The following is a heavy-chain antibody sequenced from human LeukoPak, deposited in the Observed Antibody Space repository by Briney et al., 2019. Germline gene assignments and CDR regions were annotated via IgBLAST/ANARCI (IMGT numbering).Heavy chain of an antibody. D-gene: IGHD2-15*01. CDR3: GRGGEAAAFDY. J-gene: IGHJ4*02. CDR1: GGSISSSSYY. V-gene: IGHV4-39*07. CDR2: IYYSGSY. Sequence: SETLSLTCTVSGGSISSSSYYWGCIRPPPGQGREWNRSIYYSGSYYSDPSLKSRVTITVNTTKNQFSLKPSSVTAAAAAVYYCGRGGEAAAFDYWGGGTLVTVSS.